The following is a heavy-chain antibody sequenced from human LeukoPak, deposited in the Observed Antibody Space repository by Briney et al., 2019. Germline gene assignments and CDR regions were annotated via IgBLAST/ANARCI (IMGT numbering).Heavy chain of an antibody. CDR3: AKGGLSGYVGDAFDI. V-gene: IGHV3-30*02. CDR2: IRYDGSNK. J-gene: IGHJ3*02. D-gene: IGHD6-13*01. CDR1: GFTFSSYG. Sequence: GGSLRLSCAASGFTFSSYGMHWVRQAPGKGLEWVAFIRYDGSNKYYADSVKGRFTISRDNSKNTLYLQMNSLRAEDTAVYYCAKGGLSGYVGDAFDIWGQGTMVTVSS.